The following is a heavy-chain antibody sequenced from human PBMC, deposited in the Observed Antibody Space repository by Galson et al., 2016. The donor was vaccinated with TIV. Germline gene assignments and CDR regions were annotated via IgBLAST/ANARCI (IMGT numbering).Heavy chain of an antibody. Sequence: SVKVSCKASGDTISSYVFNWVRLAPEQGLEWMGGIIPLFRTTNYAQKFQGRVTITADESTNTAYMELNSLRSGDTAVYYCASDRNTAFDTYHYYYGMDVWGQGTTVTVSS. V-gene: IGHV1-69*13. J-gene: IGHJ6*02. D-gene: IGHD5-18*01. CDR1: GDTISSYV. CDR3: ASDRNTAFDTYHYYYGMDV. CDR2: IIPLFRTT.